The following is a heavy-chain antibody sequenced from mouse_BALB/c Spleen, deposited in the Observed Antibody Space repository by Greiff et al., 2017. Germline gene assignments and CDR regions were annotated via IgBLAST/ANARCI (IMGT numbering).Heavy chain of an antibody. D-gene: IGHD2-4*01. CDR3: GRTKIYYDYGFAY. CDR1: GYSFTGYF. J-gene: IGHJ3*01. V-gene: IGHV1-37*01. Sequence: VQLKESGPELVKPGASVKISCKASGYSFTGYFMNWVKQSHGKSLEWIGRINPYNGDTFYNQKFKGKATLTVDKSSSTAHMELLSLTSEDSAVYYCGRTKIYYDYGFAYWGQGTLVTVSA. CDR2: INPYNGDT.